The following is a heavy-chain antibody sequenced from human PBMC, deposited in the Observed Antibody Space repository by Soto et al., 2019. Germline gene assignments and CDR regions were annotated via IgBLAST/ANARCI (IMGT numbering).Heavy chain of an antibody. J-gene: IGHJ6*02. CDR3: ARDCPRGGRCYYGSGSYYNDYYYYGMDV. CDR1: GGSVSSGSYY. V-gene: IGHV4-61*01. D-gene: IGHD3-10*01. CDR2: IYYSGST. Sequence: SETLSLTCTVSGGSVSSGSYYWSWIRQPPGKGLEWIGYIYYSGSTNYNPSLKSRVTISVDTSKNQFSLKLGSVTAADTAVYYCARDCPRGGRCYYGSGSYYNDYYYYGMDVWGQGTTVTVSS.